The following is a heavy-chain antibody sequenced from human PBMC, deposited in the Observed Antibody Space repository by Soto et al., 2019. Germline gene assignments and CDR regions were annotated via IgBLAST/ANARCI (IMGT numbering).Heavy chain of an antibody. CDR1: GGTFSSYA. CDR3: ARDSYYYDSSGYHNFDY. D-gene: IGHD3-22*01. Sequence: SVKVSCKASGGTFSSYAISRVRQAPGQGLEWMGGIIPIFGTANYAQKFQGRVTITADKSTSTAYMELSSLRSEDTAVYYCARDSYYYDSSGYHNFDYWGQGTLVTVSS. CDR2: IIPIFGTA. J-gene: IGHJ4*02. V-gene: IGHV1-69*06.